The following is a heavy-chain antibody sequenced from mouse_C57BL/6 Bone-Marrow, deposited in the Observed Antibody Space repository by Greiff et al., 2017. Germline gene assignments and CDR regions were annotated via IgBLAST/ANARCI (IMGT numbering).Heavy chain of an antibody. CDR3: ARHITTVVARYFDV. J-gene: IGHJ1*03. D-gene: IGHD1-1*01. CDR2: INSDGGST. V-gene: IGHV5-2*03. Sequence: EVNLEESGGGLVQPGESLKLSCESNEYEFPSHDMSWVRKTPEKRLELVAAINSDGGSTYYPDTMERRFIISRDNTKKTLYLQMSSLRSEDTALYYCARHITTVVARYFDVWGTGTTVTVSS. CDR1: EYEFPSHD.